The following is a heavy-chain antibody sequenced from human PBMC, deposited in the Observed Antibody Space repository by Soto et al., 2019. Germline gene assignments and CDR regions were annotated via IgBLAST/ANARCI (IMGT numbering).Heavy chain of an antibody. CDR2: ISGSGGST. CDR3: AKSLTGYCSGGSCYMNWFDP. V-gene: IGHV3-23*01. D-gene: IGHD2-15*01. Sequence: GGSLRLSCAASGFTFSSYAMSWVRQAPGKGLEWVSAISGSGGSTYYADSVKGRFTISRDNSKNTLYLQMNSLRAEDTAVYYCAKSLTGYCSGGSCYMNWFDPWGQGTLVTVSS. J-gene: IGHJ5*02. CDR1: GFTFSSYA.